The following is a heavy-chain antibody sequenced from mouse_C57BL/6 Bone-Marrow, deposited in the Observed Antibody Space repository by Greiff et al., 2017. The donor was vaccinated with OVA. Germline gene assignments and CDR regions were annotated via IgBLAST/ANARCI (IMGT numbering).Heavy chain of an antibody. V-gene: IGHV1-53*01. J-gene: IGHJ3*01. D-gene: IGHD2-5*01. CDR3: ARSDYSNLSWFAY. Sequence: VQLQQPGTELVKPGASVKLSCKASGYTFTSYWMHWVKQRPGQGLEWIGNINPSNGGTNYNEKFKSKATLTVDKSSSTAYMQLHSLTSEDSAVYFCARSDYSNLSWFAYWGQGTLVTVSA. CDR1: GYTFTSYW. CDR2: INPSNGGT.